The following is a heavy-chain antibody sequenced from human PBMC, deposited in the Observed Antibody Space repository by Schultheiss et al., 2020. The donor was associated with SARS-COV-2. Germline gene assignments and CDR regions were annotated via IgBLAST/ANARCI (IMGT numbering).Heavy chain of an antibody. V-gene: IGHV3-21*01. CDR3: ARGEHDSSGYYFGLGRYYGMDV. J-gene: IGHJ6*02. D-gene: IGHD3-22*01. CDR1: GFTFSSYS. CDR2: ISSSSSYI. Sequence: GGSLRLSCAASGFTFSSYSMNWVRQAPGKGLEWVSSISSSSSYIYYADSVKGRFTISRDNAKNSLYLQMNSLRAEDTAVYYCARGEHDSSGYYFGLGRYYGMDVWGQGTTVTGSS.